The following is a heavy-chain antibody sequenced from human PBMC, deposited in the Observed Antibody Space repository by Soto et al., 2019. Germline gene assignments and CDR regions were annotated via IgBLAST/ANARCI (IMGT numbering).Heavy chain of an antibody. CDR2: IYYSGST. CDR1: GGSISSGGYY. Sequence: QVQLQESGPGLVKPSQTLSLTCTVSGGSISSGGYYWSWIRQHPGKGLEWIGYIYYSGSTYYNPSLKSRVTRSVDTSKNQFSLKLSSVTAADTAVYYCARVQYSSSWYSWYFDLWGRGTLVTVSS. J-gene: IGHJ2*01. CDR3: ARVQYSSSWYSWYFDL. V-gene: IGHV4-31*03. D-gene: IGHD6-13*01.